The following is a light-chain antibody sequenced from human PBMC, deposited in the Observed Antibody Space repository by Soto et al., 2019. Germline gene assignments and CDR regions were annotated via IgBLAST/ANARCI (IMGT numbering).Light chain of an antibody. J-gene: IGKJ1*01. CDR1: QSVSSR. CDR2: GAS. V-gene: IGKV3-15*01. Sequence: MAQSPSGLSGSRGERAASCCRASQSVSSRLAWYQQKRGKAPRLLIYGASTRTTGIPARFSGSGSGTEFTLTISRLQSEDFAVYYCQQYDNWSTTFGQGTKV. CDR3: QQYDNWSTT.